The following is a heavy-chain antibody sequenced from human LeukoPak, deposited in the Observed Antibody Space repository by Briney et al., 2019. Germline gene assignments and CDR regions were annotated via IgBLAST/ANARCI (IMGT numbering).Heavy chain of an antibody. CDR3: ARGGVATPFDY. CDR2: IYHSGST. J-gene: IGHJ4*02. D-gene: IGHD5-12*01. V-gene: IGHV4-30-2*01. CDR1: GGSISSGGYS. Sequence: SQTLSLTCAVSGGSISSGGYSWSWIRQPPGKGLEWIGYIYHSGSTYYNPSLKSRVTISVDRSKNQFSLKLSSATAADTAVYYCARGGVATPFDYWGQGTLVTVSS.